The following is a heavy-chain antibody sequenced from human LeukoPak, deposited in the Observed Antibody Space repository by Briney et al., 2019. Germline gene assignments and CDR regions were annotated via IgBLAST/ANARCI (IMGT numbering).Heavy chain of an antibody. CDR1: GYTFTGYY. Sequence: ASVKVSCKASGYTFTGYYMHWVRQAPGQGLEWMGWINPNSGGTNYAQKFQGRVTMTRDTSISTAYMELSRLRSDDTAVYYCARATELPPSFLRDGYNGAFDIWGQGTMVTVSS. CDR3: ARATELPPSFLRDGYNGAFDI. J-gene: IGHJ3*02. D-gene: IGHD5-24*01. CDR2: INPNSGGT. V-gene: IGHV1-2*02.